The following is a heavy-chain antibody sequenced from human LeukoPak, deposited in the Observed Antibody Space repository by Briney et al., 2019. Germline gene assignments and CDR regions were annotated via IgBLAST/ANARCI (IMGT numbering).Heavy chain of an antibody. Sequence: GGSLRLSCAASGFTFSDYYMSWIRQAPGKGLEWVSYISSSGSTIYYADSVKGRFTISRDNAKNSLYLQVDSLRAEDTAVYYCVGTSYRYFDYWGQGTLVTVSS. CDR2: ISSSGSTI. D-gene: IGHD3/OR15-3a*01. CDR1: GFTFSDYY. CDR3: VGTSYRYFDY. V-gene: IGHV3-11*01. J-gene: IGHJ4*02.